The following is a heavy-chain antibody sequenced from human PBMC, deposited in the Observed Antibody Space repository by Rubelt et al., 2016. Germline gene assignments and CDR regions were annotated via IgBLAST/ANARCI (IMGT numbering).Heavy chain of an antibody. D-gene: IGHD3-3*01. CDR3: ARAEADRDYEFWSGPTTHYYYYYMDV. CDR2: INPNSGGT. Sequence: GASVKVSCKASGYTFTGYYMHWVRQAPGQGLEWMGWINPNSGGTNYAQKFQGRVTMTRDTSISTAYMELSRLRSDDPAVYYFARAEADRDYEFWSGPTTHYYYYYMDVWGKGTTVTVSS. J-gene: IGHJ6*03. CDR1: GYTFTGYY. V-gene: IGHV1-2*02.